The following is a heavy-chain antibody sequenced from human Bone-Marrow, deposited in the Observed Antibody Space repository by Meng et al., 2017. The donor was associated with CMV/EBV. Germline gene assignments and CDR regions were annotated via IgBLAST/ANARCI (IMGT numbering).Heavy chain of an antibody. J-gene: IGHJ6*01. D-gene: IGHD4-17*01. Sequence: GESLKISCAASGFTFSSYDMHWVRQATGKGLEWVSAIGTAGDTYYPGSVKGRFTISRENAKNSLYLQMNSLRAGDTAVYYCARAGTVYGDYDYYYYGMDVWGQGTTVNGSS. CDR3: ARAGTVYGDYDYYYYGMDV. CDR1: GFTFSSYD. V-gene: IGHV3-13*01. CDR2: IGTAGDT.